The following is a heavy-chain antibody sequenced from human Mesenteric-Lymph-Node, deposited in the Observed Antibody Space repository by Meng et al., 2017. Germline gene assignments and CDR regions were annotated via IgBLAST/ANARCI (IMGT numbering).Heavy chain of an antibody. CDR3: TRDVWENDSKFLDY. V-gene: IGHV3-21*01. J-gene: IGHJ4*02. CDR1: GGSFSGYY. Sequence: ETLSLTCAVYGGSFSGYYWSWVRQAPGKGLEWVSSISSSSSYIYYADSVKGRFTISRDNSKNTVYLQMNTLRVEDTAMYYCTRDVWENDSKFLDYWGQGAQVTVSS. CDR2: ISSSSSYI. D-gene: IGHD3-16*01.